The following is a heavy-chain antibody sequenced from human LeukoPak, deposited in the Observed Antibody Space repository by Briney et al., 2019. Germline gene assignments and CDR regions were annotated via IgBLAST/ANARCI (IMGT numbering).Heavy chain of an antibody. CDR1: GGSISSSSYN. CDR2: IYYSGTT. V-gene: IGHV4-39*01. D-gene: IGHD3-3*01. J-gene: IGHJ6*02. Sequence: PSETLSLTCIVSGGSISSSSYNWGWIRQPPGKGLEWIGSIYYSGTTYYNPSLKSRLTISVDTSKNQFSLKLSSVTAADTAVYYCARGRRSITIFGVVITTSPLYGMDVWGQGTTVTVSS. CDR3: ARGRRSITIFGVVITTSPLYGMDV.